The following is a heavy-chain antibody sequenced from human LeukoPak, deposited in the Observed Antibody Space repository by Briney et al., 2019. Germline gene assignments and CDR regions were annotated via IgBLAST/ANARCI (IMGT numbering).Heavy chain of an antibody. CDR3: ARSAAAGRIVATFGY. CDR2: ISYDGSNK. V-gene: IGHV3-30*04. Sequence: PGRSLRLSCAASGFTFSSNAMHWVRQAPGKGLEWVAIISYDGSNKYYADSVKGRFTISRDNSKNTLYLQMNSLRAEDTAVYYCARSAAAGRIVATFGYWGQGTLVTVSS. J-gene: IGHJ4*02. CDR1: GFTFSSNA. D-gene: IGHD5-12*01.